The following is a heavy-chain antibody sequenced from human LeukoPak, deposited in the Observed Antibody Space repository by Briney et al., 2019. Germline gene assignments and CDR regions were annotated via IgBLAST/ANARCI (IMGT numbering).Heavy chain of an antibody. D-gene: IGHD1-26*01. V-gene: IGHV3-48*01. CDR1: GITFSSYS. CDR2: LSSTSSAK. CDR3: ATEGEVGATLTLEY. Sequence: GGSLRLSCAASGITFSSYSMNWVRQAPGKGLEWVSYLSSTSSAKDYADSVKGRFTISRDNAENSLYLQMNSLRAEDTAVYYCATEGEVGATLTLEYWGQGTLVTVSS. J-gene: IGHJ4*02.